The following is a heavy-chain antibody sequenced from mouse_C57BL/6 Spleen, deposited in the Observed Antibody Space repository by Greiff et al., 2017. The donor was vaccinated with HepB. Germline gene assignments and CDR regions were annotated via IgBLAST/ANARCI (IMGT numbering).Heavy chain of an antibody. V-gene: IGHV2-6-1*01. Sequence: QVQLKESGPGLVAPSQSLSITCTVSGFSLTSYGVHWVRQPPGKGLEWLVVIWSDGSTTYNSALKSRLSISKDNSKSQVFLKMNSLQTDDTAMYYCARHASYGSSSYWYFDVWGTGTTVTVSS. CDR3: ARHASYGSSSYWYFDV. CDR1: GFSLTSYG. D-gene: IGHD1-1*01. CDR2: IWSDGST. J-gene: IGHJ1*03.